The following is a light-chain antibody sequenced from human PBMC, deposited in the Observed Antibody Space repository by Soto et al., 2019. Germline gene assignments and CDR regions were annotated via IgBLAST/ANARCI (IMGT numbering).Light chain of an antibody. V-gene: IGKV1-9*01. CDR2: AAS. CDR1: QGISSY. Sequence: DIQLTQSPSFLSASVGDRVTITCRASQGISSYLAWYQQKPGKAPKLLIYAASTLQSGVPSRFSGSGSGTEFALTIRNLQPEDFATYYCQQLNSYPLTFGGGTKVEIK. CDR3: QQLNSYPLT. J-gene: IGKJ4*02.